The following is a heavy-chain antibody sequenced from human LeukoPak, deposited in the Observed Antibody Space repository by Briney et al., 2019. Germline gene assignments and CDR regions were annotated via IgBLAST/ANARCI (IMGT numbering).Heavy chain of an antibody. CDR1: GYTFTGYY. D-gene: IGHD2-15*01. Sequence: GASVKVSCKASGYTFTGYYMHWVRQAPGQGLEWMGWINPNSGGTNYVQKFQGRVTMTRDTSITTAYMQLSRLRSDDTAVYYCASSPTSVCSGGSCYSYWGQGTLVTVSS. CDR3: ASSPTSVCSGGSCYSY. CDR2: INPNSGGT. V-gene: IGHV1-2*02. J-gene: IGHJ4*02.